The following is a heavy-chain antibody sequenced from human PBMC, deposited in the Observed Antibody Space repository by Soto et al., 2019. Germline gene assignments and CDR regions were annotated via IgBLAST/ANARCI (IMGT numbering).Heavy chain of an antibody. Sequence: EVQLVESGGGLVQPGGSLRLSCAASGFTVSSNYMSWVRQAPGKGLEWGSVIYSGGSTYYADSVKGRFTISRDNSKNTLYLQMNSLRAEDTAVYYCATVGYCSSTSCYAVGAFWFDPWGQGTLVTVSS. CDR1: GFTVSSNY. CDR3: ATVGYCSSTSCYAVGAFWFDP. V-gene: IGHV3-66*01. J-gene: IGHJ5*02. D-gene: IGHD2-2*01. CDR2: IYSGGST.